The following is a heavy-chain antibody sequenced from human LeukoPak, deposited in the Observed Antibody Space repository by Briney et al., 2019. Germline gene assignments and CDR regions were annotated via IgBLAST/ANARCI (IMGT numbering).Heavy chain of an antibody. CDR3: VKDLGGPMLTFGGQRGYFDY. V-gene: IGHV3-23*01. Sequence: PGGSLRLSCAASGFTFNSYGMSWVRQAPGKGLEWVSAISGSGAGTYYADSVKGRFTISRDYSQSTLSLQMNSLRAEDTAVYYCVKDLGGPMLTFGGQRGYFDYWGQGALVTVSS. J-gene: IGHJ4*02. D-gene: IGHD3-16*01. CDR2: ISGSGAGT. CDR1: GFTFNSYG.